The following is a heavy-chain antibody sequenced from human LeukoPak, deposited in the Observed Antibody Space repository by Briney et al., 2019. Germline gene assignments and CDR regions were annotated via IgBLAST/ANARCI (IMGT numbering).Heavy chain of an antibody. CDR1: GGSFSGYY. CDR2: INHSGST. J-gene: IGHJ2*01. V-gene: IGHV4-34*01. CDR3: ARKRDIVVVPAAVYWYFDL. Sequence: SETLSLTCAVYGGSFSGYYWSWIRQPPGKGLEWIGEINHSGSTNYNPSLKSRVTISVDTSKNQFSLKLSSVTAADTTVYYCARKRDIVVVPAAVYWYFDLWGRGTLVTVSS. D-gene: IGHD2-2*01.